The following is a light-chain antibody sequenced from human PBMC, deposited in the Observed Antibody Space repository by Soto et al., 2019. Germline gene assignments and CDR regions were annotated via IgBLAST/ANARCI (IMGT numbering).Light chain of an antibody. CDR3: TSYTTKSTVA. CDR1: SSDVGAYDY. J-gene: IGLJ2*01. Sequence: QSALTQPASVSGSPGQSIAISCTGTSSDVGAYDYVSWYQQHPGEAPKLMIFDVTRRPSGVSDRFSGSKSGTTASLTISGLQAEDEPDYYCTSYTTKSTVAFGGGTKLTVL. V-gene: IGLV2-14*03. CDR2: DVT.